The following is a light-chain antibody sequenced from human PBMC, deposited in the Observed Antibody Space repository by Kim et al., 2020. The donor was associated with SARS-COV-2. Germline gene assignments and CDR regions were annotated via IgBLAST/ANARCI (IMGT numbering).Light chain of an antibody. CDR2: AAS. V-gene: IGKV3-15*01. J-gene: IGKJ5*01. CDR3: QHYNNWPS. CDR1: QSVSNN. Sequence: SVSPGERAPLSCRASQSVSNNLAWYPQKPGQAPRLLIYAASTRATGIPARFSGSGSGTEFTLTISSLQSEDFAVYYCQHYNNWPSFGQGTRLEIK.